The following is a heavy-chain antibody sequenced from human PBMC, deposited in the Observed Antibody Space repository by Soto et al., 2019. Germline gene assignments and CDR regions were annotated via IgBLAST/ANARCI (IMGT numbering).Heavy chain of an antibody. V-gene: IGHV3-30-3*01. Sequence: GGSLRLSCAASGFTFSSYAMHWVRQAPGKGLEWVAVISYDGSNKYYADSVKGRFTISRDNSKNTLYLQMNSLRAEDTAVYYCARALGYSGYDSLSVDYWGQGTLVTLAS. CDR2: ISYDGSNK. D-gene: IGHD5-12*01. CDR3: ARALGYSGYDSLSVDY. J-gene: IGHJ4*02. CDR1: GFTFSSYA.